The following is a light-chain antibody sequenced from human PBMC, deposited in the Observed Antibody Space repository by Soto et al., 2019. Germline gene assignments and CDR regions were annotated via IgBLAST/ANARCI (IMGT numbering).Light chain of an antibody. V-gene: IGLV1-44*01. CDR2: TPN. J-gene: IGLJ2*01. CDR1: RSNIGKNT. Sequence: QSVLTQPPSMSASPGQTITISCSGARSNIGKNTLNWFQQLPGTAPNLLISTPNHRPSGVRDRFSASKSGTSASLTISGLRSDDEADYYCAAWDDILNIVVFGGGTKVTFL. CDR3: AAWDDILNIVV.